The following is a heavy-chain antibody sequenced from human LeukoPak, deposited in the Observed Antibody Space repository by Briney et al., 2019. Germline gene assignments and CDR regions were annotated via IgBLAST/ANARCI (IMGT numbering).Heavy chain of an antibody. V-gene: IGHV4-38-2*02. CDR1: GYSISSGYY. CDR2: IYHSGST. Sequence: SESLSLTCTVSGYSISSGYYWGWIRQPPGKGLEWIGSIYHSGSTYYNPSLKSRVTISVDTSKNRFSLKLSSVTAADTAVYYCARVARGPPFDYWGQGTLVTVSS. J-gene: IGHJ4*02. CDR3: ARVARGPPFDY. D-gene: IGHD3-10*01.